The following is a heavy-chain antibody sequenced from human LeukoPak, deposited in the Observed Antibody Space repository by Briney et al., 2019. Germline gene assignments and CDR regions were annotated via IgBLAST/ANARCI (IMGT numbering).Heavy chain of an antibody. D-gene: IGHD3-10*01. CDR2: ISSSSSYT. J-gene: IGHJ3*02. V-gene: IGHV3-11*06. CDR1: GFTFSDYY. Sequence: GGALRLSCAASGFTFSDYYMSWIRQAPGKGLEWVSYISSSSSYTNYADSVKGRFTVSRDNARDTLYLQMNSLRDEDTAVYFCVRDGGDDAFDIWGQGTMVTVSS. CDR3: VRDGGDDAFDI.